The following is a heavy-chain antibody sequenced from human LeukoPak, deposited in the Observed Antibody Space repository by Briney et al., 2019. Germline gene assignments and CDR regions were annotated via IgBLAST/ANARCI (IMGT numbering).Heavy chain of an antibody. Sequence: SETLSLTCTVSGGSISSSSYYWGWIRQPPGKGLEWIGSIYYSGSTYYNPSLKSRVTISVDTSKNQFSLKLSSVTAADTAVYYCARESEGYSSVGAFDIWGQGTMVTVSS. CDR3: ARESEGYSSVGAFDI. D-gene: IGHD6-25*01. CDR2: IYYSGST. V-gene: IGHV4-39*07. J-gene: IGHJ3*02. CDR1: GGSISSSSYY.